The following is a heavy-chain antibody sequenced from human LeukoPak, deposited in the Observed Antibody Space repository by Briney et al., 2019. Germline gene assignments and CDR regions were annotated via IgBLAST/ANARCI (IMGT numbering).Heavy chain of an antibody. Sequence: GASVKVSCKASGYTFTSYYMHWVRQAPGQGREWMGIINPSGGSTSYAQKFQGRVTMTRDMSTSTVYMELSSLRSEDTAVYYCARDQNAAARPSPRNILDYWGQGTLVTVSS. J-gene: IGHJ4*02. D-gene: IGHD6-6*01. V-gene: IGHV1-46*01. CDR1: GYTFTSYY. CDR2: INPSGGST. CDR3: ARDQNAAARPSPRNILDY.